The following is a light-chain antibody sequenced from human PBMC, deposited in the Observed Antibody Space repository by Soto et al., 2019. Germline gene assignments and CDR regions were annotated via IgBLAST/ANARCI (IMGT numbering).Light chain of an antibody. CDR1: QRANNY. V-gene: IGKV1-39*01. CDR2: AAS. Sequence: DIQMTQSPSSLSASVGYRFNITCRASQRANNYLNWYQLKPGEAPKLLISAASTLQIGVPSRFGGSGSGTIFTLAISGLQPEDFEPYYCQQSYITPWTFGQGTKVDIK. J-gene: IGKJ1*01. CDR3: QQSYITPWT.